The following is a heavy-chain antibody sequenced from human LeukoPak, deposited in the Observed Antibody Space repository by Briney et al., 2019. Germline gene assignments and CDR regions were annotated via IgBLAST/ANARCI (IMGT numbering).Heavy chain of an antibody. V-gene: IGHV3-21*01. CDR2: IISSSSYI. J-gene: IGHJ5*02. CDR3: ARDAGMAGRPPGNWFAP. Sequence: GGSLRLSCAASGFTFSSYSMNWVRQAPGKGREWGSSIISSSSYIYYADSVKGRFTISRDNAKNSLYLQMNSLRAEDTAVYYCARDAGMAGRPPGNWFAPWGQGTLVTVSS. CDR1: GFTFSSYS. D-gene: IGHD6-6*01.